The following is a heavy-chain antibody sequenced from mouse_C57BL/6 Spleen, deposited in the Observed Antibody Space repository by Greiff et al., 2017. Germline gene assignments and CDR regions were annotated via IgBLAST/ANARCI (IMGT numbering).Heavy chain of an antibody. CDR1: GYTFTDYN. CDR3: ARDYDYESYAMDY. D-gene: IGHD2-4*01. J-gene: IGHJ4*01. CDR2: INPNNGGT. V-gene: IGHV1-22*01. Sequence: VQLQQSGPELVKPGASVKMSCKASGYTFTDYNMHWVKQSHGKSLEWIGYINPNNGGTSYNQKFKGKATLTVNKSSSTAYMELRSLTSEDSAVYYCARDYDYESYAMDYWGQGTSVTVSS.